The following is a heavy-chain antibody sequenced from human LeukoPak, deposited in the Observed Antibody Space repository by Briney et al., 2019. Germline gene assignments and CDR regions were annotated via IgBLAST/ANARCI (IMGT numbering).Heavy chain of an antibody. Sequence: PGGALRLSCEASGCTLSKYWRYWVRQAPGKGLVWVSRIISDGSSNYADSVTGRFTISRDNAKNTLYLQMNSLRAEDTAVYYCVRGVYASGSSPWGQGTLVTVSS. J-gene: IGHJ5*02. CDR3: VRGVYASGSSP. CDR1: GCTLSKYW. D-gene: IGHD3-10*01. V-gene: IGHV3-74*01. CDR2: IISDGSSN.